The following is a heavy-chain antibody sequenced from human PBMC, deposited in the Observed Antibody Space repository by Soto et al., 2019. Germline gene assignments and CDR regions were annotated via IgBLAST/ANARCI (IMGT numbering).Heavy chain of an antibody. Sequence: GGSLRLSCAASGFTFSTYSMHWVRQASGKGLEWVGRIRSGADNYATAYTASMKGRFIISRDDSKNTAYLQMNSLKTEDTAVYYCTRLSTNAPYDACDIWGQGTMVTVSS. D-gene: IGHD2-8*01. CDR1: GFTFSTYS. CDR3: TRLSTNAPYDACDI. CDR2: IRSGADNYAT. V-gene: IGHV3-73*01. J-gene: IGHJ3*02.